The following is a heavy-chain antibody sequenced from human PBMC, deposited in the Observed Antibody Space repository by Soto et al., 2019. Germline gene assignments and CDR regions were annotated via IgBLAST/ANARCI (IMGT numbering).Heavy chain of an antibody. CDR3: AKCDKQIAARAYYYYYYMDV. Sequence: PGGSLRLSCATSGLTFSSYAMSWVRQAPGKGLEWVSAISGSGGSTYYADSVKGRFTISRDNSKNTLYLQMNSLRAEDTAVYYCAKCDKQIAARAYYYYYYMDVWGKGTTVTVSS. V-gene: IGHV3-23*01. CDR1: GLTFSSYA. D-gene: IGHD6-6*01. J-gene: IGHJ6*03. CDR2: ISGSGGST.